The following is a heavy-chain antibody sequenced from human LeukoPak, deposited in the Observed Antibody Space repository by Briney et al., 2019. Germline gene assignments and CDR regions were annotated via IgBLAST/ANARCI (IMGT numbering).Heavy chain of an antibody. CDR2: IYYSGST. V-gene: IGHV4-39*01. CDR3: GRGGGSRDGYNYPVDY. CDR1: GGSISSNSYY. J-gene: IGHJ4*02. Sequence: PSETLSLTCAVSGGSISSNSYYWGWIRQPPGKGLEWIGSIYYSGSTYYNPSLKSRVTISVDTSKNQFSLKLSSVTAPDTAVYYCGRGGGSRDGYNYPVDYWGQGTLVTVSS. D-gene: IGHD5-24*01.